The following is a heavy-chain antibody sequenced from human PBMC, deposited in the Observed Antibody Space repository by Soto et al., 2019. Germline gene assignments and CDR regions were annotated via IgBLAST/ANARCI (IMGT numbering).Heavy chain of an antibody. D-gene: IGHD1-26*01. CDR3: ARGGAGWELTGYYYYGMDV. CDR2: INHSGST. CDR1: GGSFSGYY. V-gene: IGHV4-34*01. Sequence: SETLSLTCAVYGGSFSGYYWGWIRQPPGKGLEWIGEINHSGSTNYNPSLKSRVTISVDTSKNQFSLKLSSVTAADTAVYYCARGGAGWELTGYYYYGMDVWGQGTTVTV. J-gene: IGHJ6*02.